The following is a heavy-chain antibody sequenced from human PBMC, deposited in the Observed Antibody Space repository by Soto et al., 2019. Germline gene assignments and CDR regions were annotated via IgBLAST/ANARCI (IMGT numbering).Heavy chain of an antibody. D-gene: IGHD6-13*01. Sequence: PSETLSLTCTVSGGSISSSSYYWGWIRQPPGKGLEWIGSIYYSGSTYYNPSLKSRVTISVDTSKNQFSLKLSSVTAADTAVYYCAISRLRSYSSSPRKVNWFDPWGQGTLVTVSS. V-gene: IGHV4-39*01. CDR2: IYYSGST. J-gene: IGHJ5*02. CDR3: AISRLRSYSSSPRKVNWFDP. CDR1: GGSISSSSYY.